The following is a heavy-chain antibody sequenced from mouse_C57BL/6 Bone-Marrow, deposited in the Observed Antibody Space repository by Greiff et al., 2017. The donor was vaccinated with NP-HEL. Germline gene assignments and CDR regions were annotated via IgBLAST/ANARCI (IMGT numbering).Heavy chain of an antibody. CDR1: GYTFTSYW. J-gene: IGHJ2*01. V-gene: IGHV1-64*01. D-gene: IGHD1-1*01. CDR3: ALPYYYGSSPGY. Sequence: QVQLQQPGAELVKPGASVKLSCKASGYTFTSYWMHWVKQRPGQGLEWIGMIHPNSGSTNYNEKFKSKATLTVDKSSSTAYMQLSSLTSEDSAVYYCALPYYYGSSPGYWGQGTTLTVSS. CDR2: IHPNSGST.